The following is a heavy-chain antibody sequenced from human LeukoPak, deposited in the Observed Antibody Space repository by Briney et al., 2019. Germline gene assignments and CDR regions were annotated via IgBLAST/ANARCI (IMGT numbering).Heavy chain of an antibody. CDR1: GYSFTNYW. CDR3: ARIPTGYCGGDCYWSH. CDR2: IYPGDSDT. Sequence: GESLKISCKGSGYSFTNYWIGWVRQVPGKGLEWMGIIYPGDSDTRYSPSFQGQVTISADKSISSAYLQWSSLKASDTAMYYCARIPTGYCGGDCYWSHWGQGTLVTVSS. D-gene: IGHD2-21*02. V-gene: IGHV5-51*01. J-gene: IGHJ4*02.